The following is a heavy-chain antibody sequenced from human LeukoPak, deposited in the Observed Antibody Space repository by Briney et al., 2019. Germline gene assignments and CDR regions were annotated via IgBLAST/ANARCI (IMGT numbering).Heavy chain of an antibody. J-gene: IGHJ4*02. D-gene: IGHD3-10*01. CDR3: ARRGQDY. Sequence: ASVKVSCKASGYTFTGYYMHWVRQAPGQGLEWMGWINPNSGGTNYARKFQGRVTMTTDTSISTAYMELSRLRFDDTAVYYCARRGQDYWGQGTLVTVSS. V-gene: IGHV1-2*02. CDR2: INPNSGGT. CDR1: GYTFTGYY.